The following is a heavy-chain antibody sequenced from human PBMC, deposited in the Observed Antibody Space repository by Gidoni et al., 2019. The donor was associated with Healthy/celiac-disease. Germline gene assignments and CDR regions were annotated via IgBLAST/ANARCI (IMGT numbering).Heavy chain of an antibody. V-gene: IGHV1-18*01. CDR2: ISAYNGNT. CDR1: GYTFTSSG. D-gene: IGHD3-16*02. CDR3: ARGDDYVWGSYRLNAFDI. Sequence: QVQLVQSGAEVKKPGASVKVSCQASGYTFTSSGISWVRQAPGQGLEWMGWISAYNGNTNYAQKLQGRVTMTTDTSTSTAYMELRSLRSDDTAVYYCARGDDYVWGSYRLNAFDIWGQGTMVTVSS. J-gene: IGHJ3*02.